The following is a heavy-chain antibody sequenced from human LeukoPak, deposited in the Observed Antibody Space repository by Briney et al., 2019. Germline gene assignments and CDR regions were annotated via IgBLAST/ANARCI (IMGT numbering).Heavy chain of an antibody. Sequence: ASVKVSCKASGDTFTSYYLHWVRQAPGQGLEWMGIINPSGGSTSYAQKFQGRLTMTKYTSTSTVYMELSSLRSEDTAVYYCAAGIEAVGLVFYCGQGTLFTVSS. CDR2: INPSGGST. J-gene: IGHJ4*02. D-gene: IGHD6-13*01. CDR3: AAGIEAVGLVFY. V-gene: IGHV1-46*01. CDR1: GDTFTSYY.